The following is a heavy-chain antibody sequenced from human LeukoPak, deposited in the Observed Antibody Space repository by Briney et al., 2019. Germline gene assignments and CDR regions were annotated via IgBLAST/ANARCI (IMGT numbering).Heavy chain of an antibody. CDR3: ARRTQYLAFDY. V-gene: IGHV3-7*01. CDR1: GFRFNTYW. J-gene: IGHJ4*02. Sequence: PGGSLRLSCAASGFRFNTYWMSWVRQAPGKGLEWVANIKQDGNEKYYVDSVKGRFTISRDNAKNSLYLQMSSLRAEDTGIYYCARRTQYLAFDYWGQGTLVTVSS. D-gene: IGHD2-15*01. CDR2: IKQDGNEK.